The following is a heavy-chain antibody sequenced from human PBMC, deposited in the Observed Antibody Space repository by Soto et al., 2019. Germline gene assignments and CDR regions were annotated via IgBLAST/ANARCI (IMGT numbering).Heavy chain of an antibody. CDR2: INSGSGTK. CDR3: ARDPEGINDFDY. J-gene: IGHJ4*02. V-gene: IGHV3-48*04. D-gene: IGHD2-21*01. CDR1: GFTFSHYG. Sequence: EVQLVESGGGLVQPGGSLSLSCAASGFTFSHYGMNWSRQAPRRGLEWVTHINSGSGTKYYSDSVKGRCTIYRDDAKNTLYLEMNSLRADDTAIYYCARDPEGINDFDYWGQGTLVSVSS.